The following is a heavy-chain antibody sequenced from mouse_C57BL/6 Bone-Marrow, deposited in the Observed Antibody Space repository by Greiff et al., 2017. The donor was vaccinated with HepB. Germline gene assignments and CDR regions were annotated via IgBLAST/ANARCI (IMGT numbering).Heavy chain of an antibody. Sequence: EVQLQQSGPELVKPGASVKISCKASGYSFTDYNMNWVKQSNGKSLEWIGVINPNYGTTSYNQKFKGKATLTVDQSSSTAYMQLNSLTSEDSAVYYCARGGFITTVVETFAYWGQGTLVTVSA. J-gene: IGHJ3*01. V-gene: IGHV1-39*01. CDR1: GYSFTDYN. CDR3: ARGGFITTVVETFAY. D-gene: IGHD1-1*01. CDR2: INPNYGTT.